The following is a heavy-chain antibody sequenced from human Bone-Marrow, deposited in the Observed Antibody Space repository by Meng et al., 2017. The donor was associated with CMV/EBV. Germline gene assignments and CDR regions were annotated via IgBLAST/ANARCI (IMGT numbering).Heavy chain of an antibody. Sequence: ASVKVSCKASGYTFTSYDINWVRQATGQGLEWMGWMNPNSGNTGYAQKFQGRVTMTRNTSISTAYMELSSLRSEDTAVYYCARGTAVAGTIDNWCDPWGQGNLINVDS. V-gene: IGHV1-8*01. D-gene: IGHD6-19*01. CDR1: GYTFTSYD. CDR3: ARGTAVAGTIDNWCDP. J-gene: IGHJ5*02. CDR2: MNPNSGNT.